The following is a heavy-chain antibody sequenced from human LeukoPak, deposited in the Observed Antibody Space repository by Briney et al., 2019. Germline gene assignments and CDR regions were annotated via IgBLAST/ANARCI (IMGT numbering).Heavy chain of an antibody. Sequence: GESLKISCKGSGYGFTNYWIGWVRQMPGKGLEWMGIIYPGDSDTRYSPSFQGQVTISADKSINTAYLQWSSLKASDTAMYYCARPAYCGSDCLAVWGQGTLVTVSS. D-gene: IGHD2-21*02. CDR1: GYGFTNYW. V-gene: IGHV5-51*01. CDR3: ARPAYCGSDCLAV. CDR2: IYPGDSDT. J-gene: IGHJ4*02.